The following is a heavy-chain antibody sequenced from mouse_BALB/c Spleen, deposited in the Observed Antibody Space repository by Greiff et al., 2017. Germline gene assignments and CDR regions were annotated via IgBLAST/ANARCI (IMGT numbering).Heavy chain of an antibody. J-gene: IGHJ4*01. D-gene: IGHD2-14*01. Sequence: EVQLQESGPELVKPGASVKMSCKASGYTFTSYVMHWVKQKPGQGLEWIGYINPYNDGTKYNEKFKGKATLTSDKSSSTAYIELSSLTSEDSAVYYCARDEGYEGYAMDYWGQGTSVTVSS. CDR3: ARDEGYEGYAMDY. CDR1: GYTFTSYV. V-gene: IGHV1-14*01. CDR2: INPYNDGT.